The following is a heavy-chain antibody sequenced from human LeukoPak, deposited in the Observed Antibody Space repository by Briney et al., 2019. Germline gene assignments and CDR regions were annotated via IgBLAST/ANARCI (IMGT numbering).Heavy chain of an antibody. CDR3: ARGYPNYYGP. CDR1: GNTFTDYY. Sequence: ASVKVSCKASGNTFTDYYLHWVRQAPGQGLEWMGWINTNSGGTRYAKKFQGRVTMTRDTSTSTAFLELSRLTSDDTAVYYCARGYPNYYGPWGQGTTVTVSS. V-gene: IGHV1-2*02. J-gene: IGHJ3*01. D-gene: IGHD3-10*01. CDR2: INTNSGGT.